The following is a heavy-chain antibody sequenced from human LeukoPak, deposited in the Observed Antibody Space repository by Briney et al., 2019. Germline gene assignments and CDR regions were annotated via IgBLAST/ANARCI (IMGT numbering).Heavy chain of an antibody. CDR2: ISAYNGNT. J-gene: IGHJ4*02. D-gene: IGHD2-15*01. V-gene: IGHV1-18*01. Sequence: ASVKVSCEASGYTFTSYGISWVRQAPGQGLEWMGWISAYNGNTNYAQKLQGRATMTTDTSTSTAYMELRSLRSDDTAVYYCASYCSGGSCYSGGLNYFDYWGQGTLVTVSS. CDR1: GYTFTSYG. CDR3: ASYCSGGSCYSGGLNYFDY.